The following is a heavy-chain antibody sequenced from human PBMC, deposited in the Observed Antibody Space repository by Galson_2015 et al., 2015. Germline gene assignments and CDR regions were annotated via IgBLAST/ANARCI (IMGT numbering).Heavy chain of an antibody. CDR3: SRDWWFDP. V-gene: IGHV3-15*01. CDR1: GFTFTNSW. CDR2: IKSNADGGTT. Sequence: LRLSCAASGFTFTNSWMSWVRQAPGKGLEWVGRIKSNADGGTTDYAAPVKDRFSISRDDSKNTVYLQMDSLINEDTAVYYCSRDWWFDPWGQGTLVTVSS. J-gene: IGHJ5*02.